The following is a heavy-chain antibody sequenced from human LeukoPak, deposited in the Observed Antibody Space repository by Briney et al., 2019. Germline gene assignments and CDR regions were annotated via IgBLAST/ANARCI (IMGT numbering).Heavy chain of an antibody. V-gene: IGHV1-2*02. D-gene: IGHD1-20*01. CDR3: ARGRITGTFHYFDY. J-gene: IGHJ4*02. CDR2: INPNSGST. CDR1: GYTFTGYY. Sequence: ASVKVSCKASGYTFTGYYMHWVRQAPGQGLEWMGWINPNSGSTNYAQKFQGRVTMTRDTSISTAYMELSRLRSDDTAVYYCARGRITGTFHYFDYWGQGTLVTVSS.